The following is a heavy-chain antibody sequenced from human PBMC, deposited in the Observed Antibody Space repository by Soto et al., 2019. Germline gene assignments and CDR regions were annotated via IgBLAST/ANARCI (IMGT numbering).Heavy chain of an antibody. J-gene: IGHJ4*02. CDR1: GGSISSNNW. V-gene: IGHV4-4*02. D-gene: IGHD3-10*01. CDR2: IYHSGST. Sequence: QVHLQESGPGLVKPSGTLSLTCAVSGGSISSNNWWISVRQPPGKGLEWIGEIYHSGSTGYNPSFKSRGTISVDKSKNQFSLKLSFVTAADTAVYYCAGRRDGSGSLDYWGQGPLLTVSS. CDR3: AGRRDGSGSLDY.